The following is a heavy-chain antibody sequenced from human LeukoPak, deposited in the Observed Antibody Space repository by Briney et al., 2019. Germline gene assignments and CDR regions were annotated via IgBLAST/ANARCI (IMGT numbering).Heavy chain of an antibody. CDR1: GGSISSSSYY. Sequence: PSETLSLTCTVSGGSISSSSYYWGWIRQPPGKGLEWIGEINHSGSTNYNPSLKSRVTISVDTSKNQFSLKLSSVTAADTAVYYCARIPGALWHHAFDIWGQGTMVTVSS. CDR2: INHSGST. CDR3: ARIPGALWHHAFDI. D-gene: IGHD3-10*01. V-gene: IGHV4-39*07. J-gene: IGHJ3*02.